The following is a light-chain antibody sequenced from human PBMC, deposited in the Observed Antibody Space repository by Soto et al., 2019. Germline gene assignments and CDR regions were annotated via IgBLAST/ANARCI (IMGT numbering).Light chain of an antibody. CDR3: QQYHNSPPYT. V-gene: IGKV3-20*01. CDR1: ESVCSSC. CDR2: ATS. Sequence: EIVLTQSPGTLSLSPGERATLSCRASESVCSSCLAWYQQKPGQAPRLLIYATSRRATGVPVRFSGSGSGTDFTLTISRLEPEDFAVYFCQQYHNSPPYTLGQGTKLEI. J-gene: IGKJ2*01.